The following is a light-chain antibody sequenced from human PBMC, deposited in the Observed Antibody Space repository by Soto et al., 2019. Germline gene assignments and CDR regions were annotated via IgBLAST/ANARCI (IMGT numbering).Light chain of an antibody. CDR3: QQYGIART. J-gene: IGKJ1*01. Sequence: EIVLTQSPGTLSLSPGERATLSCRASQSVSSSYLAWYQQKPGQAPRLLIYTASRRATGIPDRFSGSGSGTDFTLTISRLEPEDFSVYYCQQYGIARTFGQGTRLEIK. V-gene: IGKV3-20*01. CDR1: QSVSSSY. CDR2: TAS.